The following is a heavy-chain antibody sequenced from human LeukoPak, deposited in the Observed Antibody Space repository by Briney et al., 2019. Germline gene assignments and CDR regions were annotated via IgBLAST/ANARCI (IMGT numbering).Heavy chain of an antibody. Sequence: ASVKVSCKASGYTFTSYGISWVRQAPGQGLEWMGWISAYNGNTNYAQKLQGRVTTTTDTSTSTAYMELRSLRSDDTAVYYCARDLRRGKPLDYWGQGTLVTVSS. CDR1: GYTFTSYG. CDR2: ISAYNGNT. D-gene: IGHD3-10*01. CDR3: ARDLRRGKPLDY. V-gene: IGHV1-18*01. J-gene: IGHJ4*02.